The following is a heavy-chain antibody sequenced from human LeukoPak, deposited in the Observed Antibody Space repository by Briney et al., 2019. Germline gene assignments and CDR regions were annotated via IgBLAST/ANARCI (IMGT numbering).Heavy chain of an antibody. CDR2: ISSSSTYI. CDR1: GFTFSSYT. Sequence: PGGSLRLSCAASGFTFSSYTMNWVRQAPGKGLKWVSSISSSSTYIYYADSVKGRFTISRDNAKNSVYLQMNSLRADDTAVYYCARDRVGGQGTLVTVSS. J-gene: IGHJ4*02. CDR3: ARDRV. V-gene: IGHV3-21*01.